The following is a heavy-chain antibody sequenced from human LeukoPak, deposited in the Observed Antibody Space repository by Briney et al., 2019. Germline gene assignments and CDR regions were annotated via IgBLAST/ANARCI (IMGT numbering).Heavy chain of an antibody. CDR2: ISYDGSNK. V-gene: IGHV3-30*18. D-gene: IGHD6-13*01. Sequence: GGSLRLSCAASGFTFSSYGMHWVRQAPVKGLEWVAVISYDGSNKYYADSVKGRFTISRDNSKNTLYLQMNSLRAEDTAVYYCAKVGYSSSWDFDYWGQGTLVTVSS. CDR1: GFTFSSYG. CDR3: AKVGYSSSWDFDY. J-gene: IGHJ4*02.